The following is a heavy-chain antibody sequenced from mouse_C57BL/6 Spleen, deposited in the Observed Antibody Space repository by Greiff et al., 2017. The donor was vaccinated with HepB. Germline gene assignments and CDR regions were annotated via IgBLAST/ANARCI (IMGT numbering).Heavy chain of an antibody. D-gene: IGHD1-2*01. Sequence: EVKLMESGPGLVKPSQSLSLTCSVTGYSITSGYYWNWIRQFPGNKLEWMGYISYDGSNNYNPSLKNRISITRDTSKNQFFLKLNSVTTEDTATYYCARDPITTADYWGQGTTLTVSS. CDR1: GYSITSGYY. CDR2: ISYDGSN. J-gene: IGHJ2*01. CDR3: ARDPITTADY. V-gene: IGHV3-6*01.